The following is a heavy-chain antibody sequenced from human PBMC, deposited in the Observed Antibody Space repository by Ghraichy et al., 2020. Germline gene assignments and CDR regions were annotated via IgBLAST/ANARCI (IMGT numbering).Heavy chain of an antibody. D-gene: IGHD3-3*01. J-gene: IGHJ5*02. V-gene: IGHV4-59*11. CDR3: ARDGSWDSWNGRYKWEWIDP. CDR2: IYYSGST. Sequence: SETLSLTCSVSGASIESHYWSWIRQPPGKGLEWIVYIYYSGSTKYNPSLKSRVTISADTSKNEISLKLTSVTAADTAVYYCARDGSWDSWNGRYKWEWIDPWGQGSLVTVSS. CDR1: GASIESHY.